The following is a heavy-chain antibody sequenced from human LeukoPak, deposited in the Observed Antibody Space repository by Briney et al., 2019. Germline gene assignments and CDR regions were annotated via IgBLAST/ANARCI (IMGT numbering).Heavy chain of an antibody. V-gene: IGHV3-48*01. Sequence: PGGSLRLSCAASGFSFSTYSMNWVRQAPGKGLEWVSYISSSSTIYYADSVKGRFTISRDNAKNSLYLQMNSLRVEDTAVYYCARDSSGWYHWFDPWGQGTLVTVSS. CDR1: GFSFSTYS. CDR2: ISSSSTI. D-gene: IGHD6-19*01. CDR3: ARDSSGWYHWFDP. J-gene: IGHJ5*02.